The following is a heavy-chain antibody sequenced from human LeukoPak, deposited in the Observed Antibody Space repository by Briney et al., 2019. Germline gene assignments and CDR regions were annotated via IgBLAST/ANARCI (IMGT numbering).Heavy chain of an antibody. CDR2: IIPIFGTA. CDR1: GGTFSSYA. V-gene: IGHV1-69*01. D-gene: IGHD2-8*01. Sequence: ASVKVSCKASGGTFSSYAISWVRQAPGQGLEWTGGIIPIFGTAKFVQKFQGRVTITADESTSTAYLELSSLRSEDTAVYYCARGLNCTNGVCYNDYWGQETLVTVSS. CDR3: ARGLNCTNGVCYNDY. J-gene: IGHJ4*02.